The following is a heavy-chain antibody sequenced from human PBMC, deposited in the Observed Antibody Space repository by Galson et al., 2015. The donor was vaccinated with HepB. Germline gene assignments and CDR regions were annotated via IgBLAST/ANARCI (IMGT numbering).Heavy chain of an antibody. CDR2: ISSSSSYT. CDR3: ARDIFLAEEPHY. Sequence: SVRLSCAASGFTFSSYNMNWVRQAPGKGLEWVSAISSSSSYTYYADSVKGRFTISRDNDKNSLYLQMNSLRAEDTAVYYCARDIFLAEEPHYWGQGTLVTVSS. CDR1: GFTFSSYN. V-gene: IGHV3-21*01. J-gene: IGHJ4*02. D-gene: IGHD3-9*01.